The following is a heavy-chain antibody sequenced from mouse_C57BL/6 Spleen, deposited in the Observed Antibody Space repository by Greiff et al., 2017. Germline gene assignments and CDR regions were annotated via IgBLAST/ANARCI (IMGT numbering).Heavy chain of an antibody. CDR2: IDPENGDT. V-gene: IGHV14-4*01. J-gene: IGHJ3*01. D-gene: IGHD2-3*01. CDR3: TVIYDGYSNSFAY. Sequence: VQLQQSGAELVRPGASVKLSCTASGFNIKDDYMHWVKQRPEQGLEWIGWIDPENGDTEYASKFQGKATITADTSSNTAYLQLSSLTSEDTAVYYCTVIYDGYSNSFAYWDQGALVTVSA. CDR1: GFNIKDDY.